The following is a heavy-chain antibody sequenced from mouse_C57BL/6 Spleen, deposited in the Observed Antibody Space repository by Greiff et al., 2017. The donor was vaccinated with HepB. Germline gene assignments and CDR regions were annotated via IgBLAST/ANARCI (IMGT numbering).Heavy chain of an antibody. CDR3: AIFDYDPPWFAY. CDR1: GYTFTDYN. J-gene: IGHJ3*01. CDR2: INPNNGGT. Sequence: EVQLQQSGPELVKPGASVKIPCKASGYTFTDYNMDWVKQSHGKSLEWIGDINPNNGGTIYNQKFKGKATLTVDKSSSTAYMELRSLTSEDTAVYYCAIFDYDPPWFAYWGQGTLVTVSA. D-gene: IGHD2-4*01. V-gene: IGHV1-18*01.